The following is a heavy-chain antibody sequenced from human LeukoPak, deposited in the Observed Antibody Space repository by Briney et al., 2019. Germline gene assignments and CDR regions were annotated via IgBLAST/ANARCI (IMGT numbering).Heavy chain of an antibody. D-gene: IGHD6-13*01. Sequence: GASVKVSCKASGYTFTDYFIHWVRQAPGQGLEWMGWIGPKRGDTSYSQKFQGRVTMTRDTSISTAYVELSRLRSDDTAVYYCARAHLIAAAGYNWFDPWGQGTLVTVSS. J-gene: IGHJ5*02. V-gene: IGHV1-2*02. CDR3: ARAHLIAAAGYNWFDP. CDR1: GYTFTDYF. CDR2: IGPKRGDT.